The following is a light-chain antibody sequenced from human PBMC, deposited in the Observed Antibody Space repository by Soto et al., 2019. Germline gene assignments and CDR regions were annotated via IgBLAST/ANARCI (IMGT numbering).Light chain of an antibody. CDR3: GSYTTSNTVI. CDR2: NVS. Sequence: QSALTQPASVSGSPGQSITISCAGTSSDVGSYIYVSWFQQLPGKVPKLIIYNVSNRPSGVSNRFSGSKSGNTASLTISWLQAEDEADYYCGSYTTSNTVIFGGGTKLTVL. J-gene: IGLJ2*01. CDR1: SSDVGSYIY. V-gene: IGLV2-14*03.